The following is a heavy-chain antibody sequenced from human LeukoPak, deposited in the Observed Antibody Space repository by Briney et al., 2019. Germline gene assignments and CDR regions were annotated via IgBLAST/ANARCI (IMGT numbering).Heavy chain of an antibody. V-gene: IGHV3-23*01. CDR3: ARKYHYDFWSGYYSY. CDR1: GFTFSSYA. J-gene: IGHJ4*02. Sequence: GGSLRLSCAASGFTFSSYAMTWVRQAPRKGLEWVSAISDSGGSTYYADSVKGRFTISRDNAKNSLYLQMNSLRAEDTAVYYCARKYHYDFWSGYYSYWGQGTLVTVSS. D-gene: IGHD3-3*01. CDR2: ISDSGGST.